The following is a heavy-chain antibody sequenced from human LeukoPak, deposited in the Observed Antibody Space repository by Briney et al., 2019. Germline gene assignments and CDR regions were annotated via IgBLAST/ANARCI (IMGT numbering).Heavy chain of an antibody. J-gene: IGHJ6*03. CDR1: GFTFDRFT. D-gene: IGHD1-26*01. Sequence: GGSLRLSCAASGFTFDRFTIHWVRQTPGKGLEWVSLINRRGHTFYADSVKGRFTISRDNAKSSLYLQMNSLRAEDTAVYYCARDPYSGSYGDYYYYYMDVWGKGTTVTISS. CDR2: INRRGHT. CDR3: ARDPYSGSYGDYYYYYMDV. V-gene: IGHV3-43*01.